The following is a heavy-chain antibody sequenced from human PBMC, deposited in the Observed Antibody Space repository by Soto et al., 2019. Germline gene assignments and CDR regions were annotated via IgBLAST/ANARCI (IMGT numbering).Heavy chain of an antibody. CDR3: ARDPTADIVVVPAAMLFAAFDI. J-gene: IGHJ3*02. CDR2: ISAYNGNT. CDR1: GYTITSYG. D-gene: IGHD2-2*01. V-gene: IGHV1-18*01. Sequence: ASVKVSCKASGYTITSYGSSWVRQAHGQGLEWMGWISAYNGNTNYAQKLQGRVTMTTDTSTSTAYMELRSLRPDDTAVCYCARDPTADIVVVPAAMLFAAFDIWGQGTMVTVSS.